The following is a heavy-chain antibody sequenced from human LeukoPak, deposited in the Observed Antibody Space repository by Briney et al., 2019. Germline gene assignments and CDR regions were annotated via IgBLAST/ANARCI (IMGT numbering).Heavy chain of an antibody. CDR1: GFTFGDYA. V-gene: IGHV3-23*01. Sequence: PGWSLRLSCAASGFTFGDYAMTWVRQAPGKGLEWVSGISATGYNTFYADSVKGRFTISRDNSKNTLYLQMNGPRAEDTAVYYCANDRQWLVSYYFDYWGQGTLVTVSS. J-gene: IGHJ4*02. D-gene: IGHD6-19*01. CDR3: ANDRQWLVSYYFDY. CDR2: ISATGYNT.